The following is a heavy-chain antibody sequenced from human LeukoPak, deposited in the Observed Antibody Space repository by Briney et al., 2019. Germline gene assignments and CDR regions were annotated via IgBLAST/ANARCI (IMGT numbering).Heavy chain of an antibody. CDR1: GFIFSNYG. Sequence: GGSLRLSCAASGFIFSNYGMHWVRQAPGKGLEWVSAISGSSGHTYYADSVKGRFTISRDNSKNTLYLQMNSLRAEDTAVYYCAKVGFSEMEWLLYSDHWGQGTLVTVSS. CDR2: ISGSSGHT. D-gene: IGHD3-3*01. CDR3: AKVGFSEMEWLLYSDH. J-gene: IGHJ4*02. V-gene: IGHV3-23*01.